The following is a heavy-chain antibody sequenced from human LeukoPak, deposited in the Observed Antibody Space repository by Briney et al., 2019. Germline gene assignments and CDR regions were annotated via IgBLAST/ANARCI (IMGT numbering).Heavy chain of an antibody. CDR3: ARGESYDSSGYYLGYFDY. CDR1: GFTVSSNY. J-gene: IGHJ4*02. V-gene: IGHV3-53*01. D-gene: IGHD3-22*01. CDR2: IYSGGST. Sequence: GGSLRLSCAASGFTVSSNYMSWVRQAPGKGLEWVSVIYSGGSTYYADSVEGRFTISRDNSKNTLYLQMNSLRAEDTAVYYCARGESYDSSGYYLGYFDYWGQGTLVTVSS.